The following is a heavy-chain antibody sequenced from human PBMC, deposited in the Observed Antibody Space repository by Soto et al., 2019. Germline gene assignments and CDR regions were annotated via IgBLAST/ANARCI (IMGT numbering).Heavy chain of an antibody. CDR3: ARHVPAAGYCSGMEV. J-gene: IGHJ6*02. Sequence: QVQLVQSGAEVKKPGSSVKVSCKASGGTFSSYAISWVRQAPGQGLEWMGGIIPIFGTANYAQKFQGRVTSTAHESTSTAYKVLTSLRFAVPDVLYGARHVPAAGYCSGMEVWGQGTRVNVSS. V-gene: IGHV1-69*12. D-gene: IGHD2-2*01. CDR2: IIPIFGTA. CDR1: GGTFSSYA.